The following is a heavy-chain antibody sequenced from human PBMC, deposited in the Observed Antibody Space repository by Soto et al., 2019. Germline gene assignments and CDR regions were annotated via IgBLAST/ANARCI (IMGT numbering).Heavy chain of an antibody. CDR2: IYYSGST. CDR3: MRDGCHGGVCLIDP. Sequence: SETLSLTCTVSGGSISSYYWSWIRQPPGKGLEWIGYIYYSGSTNYNPSLKSRVTISVDTSKNQFSLKLSSVTAADTAVYYCMRDGCHGGVCLIDPWGQGTQVTVSS. D-gene: IGHD2-21*02. J-gene: IGHJ5*02. CDR1: GGSISSYY. V-gene: IGHV4-59*01.